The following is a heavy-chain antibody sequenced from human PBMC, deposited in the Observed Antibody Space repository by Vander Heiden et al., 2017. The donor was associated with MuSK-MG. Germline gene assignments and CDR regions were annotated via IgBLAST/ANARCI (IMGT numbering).Heavy chain of an antibody. V-gene: IGHV4-38-2*01. D-gene: IGHD3-22*01. J-gene: IGHJ3*02. CDR3: ARHRGYYDSSGPRPYAFDI. Sequence: QVQLQESGPGLVKPSETLSLTCAVSGYSISSGYYWGWIRQPPGKGLEWIGSIYHSGSTYYNPSLKRRGTISVDTSKNQFSLKLSSVTAAETAVYYCARHRGYYDSSGPRPYAFDIWGQGTMVTVSS. CDR1: GYSISSGYY. CDR2: IYHSGST.